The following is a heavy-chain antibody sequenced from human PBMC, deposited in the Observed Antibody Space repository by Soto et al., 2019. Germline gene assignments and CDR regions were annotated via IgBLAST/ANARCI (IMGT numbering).Heavy chain of an antibody. J-gene: IGHJ6*02. V-gene: IGHV4-61*01. CDR3: ARDVYSSSSGSVYYYYGMDV. D-gene: IGHD6-6*01. Sequence: SETLSLTWTVSGGSVSSRSYCWRWIRQPPGKGLEWIGYTYYSGSTNYNPSLKSRVTISVDTSKNQFSLKLSSVTAADTAVYYCARDVYSSSSGSVYYYYGMDVWGQGTTVTVSS. CDR1: GGSVSSRSYC. CDR2: TYYSGST.